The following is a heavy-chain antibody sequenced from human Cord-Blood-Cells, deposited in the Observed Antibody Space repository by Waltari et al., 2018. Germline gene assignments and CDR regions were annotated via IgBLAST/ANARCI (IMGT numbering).Heavy chain of an antibody. V-gene: IGHV4-38-2*01. J-gene: IGHJ3*02. CDR3: ASAYCGGDCDAFDI. Sequence: QVQLQESGPGLVKPSETLSLTCAVSGYSISSGYYWGWIRQPPGNGLEWIGSIYHSGSTYYNPSLKSRVTISVDTSKNQFSLKLSSVTAADTAVYYCASAYCGGDCDAFDIWGQGTMVTVSS. D-gene: IGHD2-21*01. CDR1: GYSISSGYY. CDR2: IYHSGST.